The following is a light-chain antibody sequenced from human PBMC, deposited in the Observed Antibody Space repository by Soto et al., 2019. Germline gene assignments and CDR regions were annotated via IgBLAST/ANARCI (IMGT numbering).Light chain of an antibody. Sequence: QSALTQPASVSGPPGQSITISCTGTSSDVGAYNYVSWYQQHPGKAPKLIIYEVRNRPSGVSNRLSGSKSGNTASLTISGLQADDEADYYCCSYTSSSIRVFGGGTKLTVL. CDR1: SSDVGAYNY. V-gene: IGLV2-14*01. J-gene: IGLJ3*02. CDR3: CSYTSSSIRV. CDR2: EVR.